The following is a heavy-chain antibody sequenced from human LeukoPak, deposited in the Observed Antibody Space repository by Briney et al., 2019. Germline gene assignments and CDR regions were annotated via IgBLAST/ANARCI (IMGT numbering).Heavy chain of an antibody. CDR2: IYTSGST. D-gene: IGHD3-10*01. Sequence: SETLSLTCTVSGGSIIYYYWSWIRQPAGKGLEWIGRIYTSGSTNYNPSLMSRVTMSVDTSKNQFSLKLTSVTAADTAVYFCARNGEDGSGSYFSYYFDCWGQGTLVTVSS. CDR1: GGSIIYYY. V-gene: IGHV4-4*07. J-gene: IGHJ4*02. CDR3: ARNGEDGSGSYFSYYFDC.